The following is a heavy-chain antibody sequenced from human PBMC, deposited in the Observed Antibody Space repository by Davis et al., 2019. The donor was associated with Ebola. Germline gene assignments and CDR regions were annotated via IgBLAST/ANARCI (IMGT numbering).Heavy chain of an antibody. J-gene: IGHJ6*04. CDR3: AKSGLSFGVVKYHYGMDV. D-gene: IGHD3-3*01. V-gene: IGHV3-23*01. CDR1: GFTFSSYW. Sequence: GESLKISCAASGFTFSSYWVHWVRQAPGKGLEWVSAISGSGGSTYYADSVKGRFTISRDNSKKTLYLQMNSLRAEDTAVYYCAKSGLSFGVVKYHYGMDVWGKGTTVTVSS. CDR2: ISGSGGST.